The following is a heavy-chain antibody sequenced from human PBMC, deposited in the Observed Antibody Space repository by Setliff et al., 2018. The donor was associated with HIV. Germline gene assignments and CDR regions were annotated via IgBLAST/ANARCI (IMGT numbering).Heavy chain of an antibody. CDR2: IYPGDSDT. V-gene: IGHV5-51*01. D-gene: IGHD3-22*01. J-gene: IGHJ4*02. CDR3: ARHSSRDSSGYYFFPVGY. Sequence: HGESLKSSCKGSGYSFTSYWIGWVRQMPGKGLEWMGIIYPGDSDTRYSPSFQGQVTISADKSISTAYLQWSSLKASDTAMYYCARHSSRDSSGYYFFPVGYWGQGTLGTVSS. CDR1: GYSFTSYW.